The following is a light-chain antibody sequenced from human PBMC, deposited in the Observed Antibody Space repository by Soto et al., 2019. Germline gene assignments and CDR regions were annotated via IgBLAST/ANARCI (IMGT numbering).Light chain of an antibody. J-gene: IGKJ1*01. Sequence: EIVMTQSPATLSLSPGERATLSCRASQTIDNTLAWYQRKPGQAPRLLIYDASTRATGIPARFSGSGSGTEFTLAIDSLQSEDFAIYYCQQYDDCPRTFGQGTKVDIK. V-gene: IGKV3-15*01. CDR3: QQYDDCPRT. CDR1: QTIDNT. CDR2: DAS.